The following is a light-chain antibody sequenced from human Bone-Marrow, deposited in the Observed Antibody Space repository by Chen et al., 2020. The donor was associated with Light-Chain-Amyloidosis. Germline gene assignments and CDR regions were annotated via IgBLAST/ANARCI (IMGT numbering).Light chain of an antibody. Sequence: SYVLTQPSSVSVAPGQTATIACGGNNIGSTSVHWYQQTPGQAPLLVVYDDSDRPSGIPERLSGSNSGNTATLTISRVEAGDEVDYYCQVWDRSSDRPVFGRGTKLTVL. V-gene: IGLV3-21*02. CDR2: DDS. CDR3: QVWDRSSDRPV. CDR1: NIGSTS. J-gene: IGLJ3*02.